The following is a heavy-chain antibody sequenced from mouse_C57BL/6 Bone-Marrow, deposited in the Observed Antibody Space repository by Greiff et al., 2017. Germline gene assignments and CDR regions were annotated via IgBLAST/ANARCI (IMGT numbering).Heavy chain of an antibody. CDR1: GYTFTSYW. V-gene: IGHV1-64*01. CDR2: IHPNSGST. D-gene: IGHD1-1*01. Sequence: VQLQQPGAELVKPGASVKLSCKASGYTFTSYWMHWVKQRPGQGLEWIGMIHPNSGSTNYNEKFKSKATLTVDKSSSTAYMQLSSLTSEDSAVYYCARKHLLLRYRHWYFDVWGTGTTVTVSS. CDR3: ARKHLLLRYRHWYFDV. J-gene: IGHJ1*03.